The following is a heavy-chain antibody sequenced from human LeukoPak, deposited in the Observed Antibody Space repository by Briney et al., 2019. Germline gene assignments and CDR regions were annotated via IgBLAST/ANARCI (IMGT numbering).Heavy chain of an antibody. CDR3: ARTLGGDWFDP. CDR1: GFTVSSNY. Sequence: GGSLRLSCAASGFTVSSNYMSWVRQAPGKGLEWVSVIYSGGSTYYADSVKGRFTISRDNSKNTLYLQMNSLRAEGTAVYYCARTLGGDWFDPWGQGTLVTVSS. J-gene: IGHJ5*02. D-gene: IGHD3-16*01. CDR2: IYSGGST. V-gene: IGHV3-53*01.